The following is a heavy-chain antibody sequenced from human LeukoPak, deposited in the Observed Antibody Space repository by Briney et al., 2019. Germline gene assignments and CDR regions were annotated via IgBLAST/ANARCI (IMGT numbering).Heavy chain of an antibody. J-gene: IGHJ4*02. CDR1: GGSVSSTTYF. D-gene: IGHD3-10*01. V-gene: IGHV4-39*01. CDR2: INYSGST. Sequence: PSETLSLTCTVSGGSVSSTTYFWSWIRQPPGKGLEWIASINYSGSTYYNPSLKSRVTIPVDTSENQFSLELSSVTAADTAVYYCARYVVYGSGKYYFDYWGQGTLVTVSS. CDR3: ARYVVYGSGKYYFDY.